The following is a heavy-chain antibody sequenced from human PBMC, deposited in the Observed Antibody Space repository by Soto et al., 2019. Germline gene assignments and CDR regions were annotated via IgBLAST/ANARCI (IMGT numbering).Heavy chain of an antibody. CDR3: VRDGTKGPNDAEH. J-gene: IGHJ1*01. CDR2: VSNDENIT. Sequence: PGGSLRLSCVASGFTFRQNSMHWVRQAPGNRLECLPVVSNDENITYYVDSMKGRFTISRDNSKNTLYLQINSLRPEDTAIYLWVRDGTKGPNDAEHWGQGPRLTVSS. V-gene: IGHV3-30*04. D-gene: IGHD1-1*01. CDR1: GFTFRQNS.